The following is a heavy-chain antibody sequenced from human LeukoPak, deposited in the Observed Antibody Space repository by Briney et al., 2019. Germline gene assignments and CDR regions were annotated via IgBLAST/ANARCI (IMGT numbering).Heavy chain of an antibody. Sequence: ASVKVSCKASGYTFTSSAVQWVRQARGQRLEWIGWIVVGSGNTNYAQKFQERVTITRDMSTSTAYMELSSLRSEDTAVYYCAAPVGATLNAFDIWGQGTMVTVSS. CDR3: AAPVGATLNAFDI. D-gene: IGHD1-26*01. V-gene: IGHV1-58*01. J-gene: IGHJ3*02. CDR2: IVVGSGNT. CDR1: GYTFTSSA.